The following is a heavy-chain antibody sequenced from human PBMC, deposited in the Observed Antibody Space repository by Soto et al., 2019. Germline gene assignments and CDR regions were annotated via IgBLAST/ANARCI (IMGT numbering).Heavy chain of an antibody. CDR1: GGTFSSYA. D-gene: IGHD4-17*01. V-gene: IGHV1-69*13. CDR2: IIPIFGTA. CDR3: ARDLDYGGNGDY. Sequence: SVKVSCKASGGTFSSYAISWVRQAPGQGLEWMGGIIPIFGTANYAQKFQGRVTITADESTSTAYMELSSLRSEDTAAYYCARDLDYGGNGDYWGQGTLVTVSS. J-gene: IGHJ4*02.